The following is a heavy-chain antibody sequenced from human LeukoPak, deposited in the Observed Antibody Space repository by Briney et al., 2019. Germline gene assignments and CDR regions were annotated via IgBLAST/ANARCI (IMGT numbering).Heavy chain of an antibody. D-gene: IGHD2-8*01. CDR2: IYYSGST. CDR1: GGSISSGGYY. Sequence: VKPSETLSLTCTVSGGSISSGGYYWSWIRQHPGKGLEWIGYIYYSGSTYYNPSLKSRVTISVDTSKNQFSLKLSSVTAADTAVYYCAREGGYCTNGVCPILSDWGQGTLVTVSS. V-gene: IGHV4-31*03. CDR3: AREGGYCTNGVCPILSD. J-gene: IGHJ4*02.